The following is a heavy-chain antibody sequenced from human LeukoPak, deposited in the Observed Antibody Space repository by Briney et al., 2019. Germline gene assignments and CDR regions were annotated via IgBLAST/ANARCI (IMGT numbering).Heavy chain of an antibody. Sequence: GGSLRLSCAASGFTFSNYAMSWVRQAPGKGLEWVSVISGSGGSTYYADSVKGRFTISRDNSKNTLYLQMNSLRAEDTAVYYCAKDRRAGSYDYWGQGTLVTVSS. D-gene: IGHD3-10*01. CDR2: ISGSGGST. CDR3: AKDRRAGSYDY. J-gene: IGHJ4*02. V-gene: IGHV3-23*01. CDR1: GFTFSNYA.